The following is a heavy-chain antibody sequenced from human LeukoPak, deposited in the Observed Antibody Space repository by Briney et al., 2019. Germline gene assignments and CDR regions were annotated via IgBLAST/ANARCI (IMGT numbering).Heavy chain of an antibody. CDR3: ARDFNNGMVAYYYFDY. V-gene: IGHV3-33*08. D-gene: IGHD1-14*01. J-gene: IGHJ4*02. Sequence: GGSLRLSCAASGFTFSNYGMHWVRQAPGKGLEWVAVTWHDGSNAYYADSVKGRFTISRDNSKNTIYLQMNSLRAEDTALYYCARDFNNGMVAYYYFDYWGQGTLVTVSS. CDR1: GFTFSNYG. CDR2: TWHDGSNA.